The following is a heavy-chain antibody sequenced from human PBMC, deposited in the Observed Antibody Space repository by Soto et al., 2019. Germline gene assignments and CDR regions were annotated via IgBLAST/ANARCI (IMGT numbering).Heavy chain of an antibody. D-gene: IGHD5-12*01. V-gene: IGHV1-69*05. J-gene: IGHJ4*02. CDR2: IVPIFGSR. Sequence: QVQLVQSGAEVKKPGSSVKVSCKASGDSFSSYAMSWVRQAPGQGLEWMGGIVPIFGSRNYAQKLQGRVTXTXXESTGTVYMELTSLTYDDTAIYYCARDGDSGTYEYWGQGTLVTVSS. CDR3: ARDGDSGTYEY. CDR1: GDSFSSYA.